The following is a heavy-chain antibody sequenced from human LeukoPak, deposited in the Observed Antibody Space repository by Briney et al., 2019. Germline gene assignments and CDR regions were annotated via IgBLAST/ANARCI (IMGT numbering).Heavy chain of an antibody. D-gene: IGHD3-22*01. Sequence: SETLSLTCTVSGGSLSSYYWSRIRQPPGKGLEWIGNIYYSGSTNYNPSLKSRVTISVDTSKNQFSLKLSSVTAADTAVYYCTRGSIAYYYMDVWGKGTTVTISS. CDR3: TRGSIAYYYMDV. V-gene: IGHV4-59*01. CDR1: GGSLSSYY. CDR2: IYYSGST. J-gene: IGHJ6*03.